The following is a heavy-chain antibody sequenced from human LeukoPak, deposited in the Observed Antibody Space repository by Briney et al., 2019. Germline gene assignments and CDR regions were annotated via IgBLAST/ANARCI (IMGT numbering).Heavy chain of an antibody. D-gene: IGHD6-6*01. J-gene: IGHJ6*03. CDR2: ISAYNGNT. V-gene: IGHV1-18*01. CDR1: GYTFTSYG. Sequence: ASVKVSCKASGYTFTSYGISWVRQAPGQGLEWMGWISAYNGNTNYAQKLQGRVTMTTDTSTSTAYMELRSLRSDDTAVYYGARAPSSSSRYYYYMGVWGKGTTVTVSS. CDR3: ARAPSSSSRYYYYMGV.